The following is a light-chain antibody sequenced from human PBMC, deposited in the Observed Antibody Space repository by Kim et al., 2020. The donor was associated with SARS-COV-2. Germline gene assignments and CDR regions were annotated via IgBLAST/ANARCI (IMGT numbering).Light chain of an antibody. J-gene: IGKJ4*01. CDR3: QQSYTTPPT. Sequence: ASVGDRVTITCRTSQSITFFLNWYQQRPGKAPKLLIHAASTLQSGVPSRFSGGGSGTDFTLTISSLQPEDFATYYCQQSYTTPPTFGGGTKVDIK. CDR2: AAS. V-gene: IGKV1-39*01. CDR1: QSITFF.